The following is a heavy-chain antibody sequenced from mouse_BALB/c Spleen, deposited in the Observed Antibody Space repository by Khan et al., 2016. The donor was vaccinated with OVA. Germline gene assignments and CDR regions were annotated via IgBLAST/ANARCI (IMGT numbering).Heavy chain of an antibody. CDR3: TRHGYVAWFTY. Sequence: VQLKQSGPELMKPGASVKISCKASGYSFTSYYIHWVMQSPGTSLEWIGYIDPFSGGTTYNQKFKGKATLTVDKSSSTAYIHHSNLTSEDSAVYDCTRHGYVAWFTYWGQGTLVTVSA. V-gene: IGHV1S135*01. J-gene: IGHJ3*01. CDR1: GYSFTSYY. D-gene: IGHD2-2*01. CDR2: IDPFSGGT.